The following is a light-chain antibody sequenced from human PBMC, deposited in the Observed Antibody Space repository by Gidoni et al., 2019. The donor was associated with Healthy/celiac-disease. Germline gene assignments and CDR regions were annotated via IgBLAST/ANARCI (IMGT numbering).Light chain of an antibody. Sequence: DIVVTQSPATLSVSPGDRATLACRARQSVSCNLALYQKTAGQAHRLLIYGASTRATGIPARFSGSGSGTEFILTISSLQSEDVAVYYCQHYNNWYPWTFGQGTKVEIK. CDR1: QSVSCN. J-gene: IGKJ1*01. CDR2: GAS. V-gene: IGKV3-15*01. CDR3: QHYNNWYPWT.